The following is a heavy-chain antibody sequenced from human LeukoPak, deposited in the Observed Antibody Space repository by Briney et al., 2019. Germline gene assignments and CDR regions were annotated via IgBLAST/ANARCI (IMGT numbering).Heavy chain of an antibody. J-gene: IGHJ4*02. CDR3: AREAIAVAGTFRPFDY. CDR2: ISGDGGDP. V-gene: IGHV3-23*01. D-gene: IGHD6-19*01. CDR1: GFTFSSFA. Sequence: GGSLRLSCAASGFTFSSFAMTWVRQAPGKGLDWVSGISGDGGDPHYADSVKGRFTMSRDNSKNTLFLQMSSLRAEDTAVYYCAREAIAVAGTFRPFDYWGQGTLVTVSS.